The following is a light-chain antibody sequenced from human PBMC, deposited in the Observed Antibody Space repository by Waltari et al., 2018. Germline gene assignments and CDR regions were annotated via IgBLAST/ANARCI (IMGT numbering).Light chain of an antibody. V-gene: IGKV1-33*01. CDR2: DGS. CDR3: QQYKSLPRT. CDR1: QDISDY. J-gene: IGKJ1*01. Sequence: DIQMTQSPSSMSASVGDRVSITCQASQDISDYLSWYQQKPGKAPKLLIYDGSNLQTGVPLRFSGSGSGTYFTFTISSLQPEDIATYYCQQYKSLPRTFGQGTKVEIK.